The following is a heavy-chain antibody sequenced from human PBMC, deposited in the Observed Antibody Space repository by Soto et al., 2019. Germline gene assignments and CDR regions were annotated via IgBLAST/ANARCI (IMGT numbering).Heavy chain of an antibody. CDR3: ALQLSSAWYFDY. CDR2: IWYDGSNK. CDR1: GFTFSSYG. D-gene: IGHD6-19*01. J-gene: IGHJ4*02. Sequence: QVPLVESGGGVVQPGRSLRLSCAASGFTFSSYGMHWVRQAPGKGLEWVAVIWYDGSNKYYADSVKGRFTISRDNSKNTLYLQMNSLRAEDTAVYYCALQLSSAWYFDYWGQGTLVTVSS. V-gene: IGHV3-33*01.